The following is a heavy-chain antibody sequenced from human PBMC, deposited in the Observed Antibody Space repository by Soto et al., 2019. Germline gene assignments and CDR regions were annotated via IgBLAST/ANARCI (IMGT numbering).Heavy chain of an antibody. CDR1: GYTFTGYY. CDR3: ARGRRGVVVVPAATHGMDV. V-gene: IGHV1-2*02. J-gene: IGHJ6*02. D-gene: IGHD2-2*01. CDR2: INPNSGGT. Sequence: ASVKVSCKASGYTFTGYYMHWVRQAPGQGLEWMGWINPNSGGTNYAQKFQGRVTMTRDTSTSTAYMELSRLRSDDTAVYYCARGRRGVVVVPAATHGMDVWGQGTTVTVSS.